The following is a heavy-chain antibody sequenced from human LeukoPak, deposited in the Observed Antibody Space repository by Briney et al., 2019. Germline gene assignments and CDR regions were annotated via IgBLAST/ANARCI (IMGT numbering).Heavy chain of an antibody. CDR2: ISWNSGSI. V-gene: IGHV3-9*01. J-gene: IGHJ4*02. CDR1: GFTFDDYA. CDR3: AKDDGPPLTTFDH. D-gene: IGHD4-11*01. Sequence: PGGSLRLSCAASGFTFDDYAMHWVRQAPGKGLEWVSGISWNSGSIGYADSVKGRFTISRDNAKNSLYLQMNSLRAEDTAVYYCAKDDGPPLTTFDHWGQGTLVTVSS.